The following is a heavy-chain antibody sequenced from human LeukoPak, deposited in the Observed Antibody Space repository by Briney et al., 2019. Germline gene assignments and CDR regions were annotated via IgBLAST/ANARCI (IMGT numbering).Heavy chain of an antibody. D-gene: IGHD2-8*01. CDR1: GYTFTGYY. CDR3: ARGLYCTNGVCYAPHFDY. V-gene: IGHV1-2*02. J-gene: IGHJ4*02. Sequence: ASVKVSCKASGYTFTGYYMHWVRQAPGQGLEWMGWINPNSGGTNYAQKFQGRVTMTRDTSVSTAYMELSRLRSDDTAVYYCARGLYCTNGVCYAPHFDYWGQGTLVTVSS. CDR2: INPNSGGT.